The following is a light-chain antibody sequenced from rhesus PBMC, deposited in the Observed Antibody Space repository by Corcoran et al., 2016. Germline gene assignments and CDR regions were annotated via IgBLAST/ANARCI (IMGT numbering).Light chain of an antibody. CDR2: AAS. Sequence: DIQMTQSPSSLSASVGDTVTITCRASQGISSYLNWFQQKPGKAPKLLIYAASSWESGVPSRFRGSGSGTDYTLTISSRQPEDFAVYYCLQHNSYPFTFGPGTKLDIK. CDR3: LQHNSYPFT. J-gene: IGKJ3*01. V-gene: IGKV1-28*03. CDR1: QGISSY.